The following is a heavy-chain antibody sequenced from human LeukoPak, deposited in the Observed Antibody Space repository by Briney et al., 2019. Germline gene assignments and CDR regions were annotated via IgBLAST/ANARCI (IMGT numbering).Heavy chain of an antibody. CDR2: IYYSGYT. J-gene: IGHJ5*02. D-gene: IGHD6-19*01. Sequence: PSETLSLTCTVSGGSISSNYWSWIRQPPGKGLEWIGYIYYSGYTDYNPSLKGRVTISLDKSKDQVSLKLSSVTAADTAMYYCARAVAGSNWFDPWGQGTLVTVS. CDR3: ARAVAGSNWFDP. CDR1: GGSISSNY. V-gene: IGHV4-59*01.